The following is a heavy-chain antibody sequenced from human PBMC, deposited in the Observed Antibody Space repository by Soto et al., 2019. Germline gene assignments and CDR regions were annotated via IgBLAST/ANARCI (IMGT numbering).Heavy chain of an antibody. CDR1: GFTFSSYA. V-gene: IGHV3-23*01. D-gene: IGHD5-12*01. CDR3: AKKRIVATRNWFDP. Sequence: GGSLRLSCAASGFTFSSYAMSWVRQAPGKGLEWVSAISGSGGSTYYADSVKGRFTISRDNSKNTLYLQMSSLRAEDTAVYYCAKKRIVATRNWFDPWGQGTLVTVSS. CDR2: ISGSGGST. J-gene: IGHJ5*02.